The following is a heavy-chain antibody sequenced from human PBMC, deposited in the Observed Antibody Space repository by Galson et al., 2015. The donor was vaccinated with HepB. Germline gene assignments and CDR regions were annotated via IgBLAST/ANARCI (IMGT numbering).Heavy chain of an antibody. CDR3: ARHRRLTMIVDR. CDR1: GDSVSSNSAA. Sequence: CAISGDSVSSNSAAWNWIRQSPSRGLEWLGRTYYRSKWYNDYAVSVKSRITINPDTSKNQFSLKLSSVTAADTAVYYCARHRRLTMIVDRWGQGTLVTVSS. D-gene: IGHD3-22*01. CDR2: TYYRSKWYN. J-gene: IGHJ5*02. V-gene: IGHV6-1*01.